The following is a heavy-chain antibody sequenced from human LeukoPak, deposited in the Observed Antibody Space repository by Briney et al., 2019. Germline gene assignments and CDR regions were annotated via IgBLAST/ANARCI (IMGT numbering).Heavy chain of an antibody. CDR2: ISGSGSST. D-gene: IGHD6-6*01. V-gene: IGHV3-23*01. CDR3: AKDLSSSTVPDYFDS. Sequence: GGSLRLSCAASGFTFSSYGMHWVRQAPGKGLEWVSGISGSGSSTYYADSVKGRFTISRDNSRNTLYLQMNSLRADDTAVYSCAKDLSSSTVPDYFDSWGQGTLVTVSS. J-gene: IGHJ4*02. CDR1: GFTFSSYG.